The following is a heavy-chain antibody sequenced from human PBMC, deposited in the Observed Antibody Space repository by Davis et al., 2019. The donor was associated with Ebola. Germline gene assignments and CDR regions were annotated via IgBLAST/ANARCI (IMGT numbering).Heavy chain of an antibody. Sequence: PGGSLRLSCAASGFTFSSYGMHWVRQAPGKGLEWVAVISYDGSNKYYADSVKGRFTISRDNSKNTLYLQMNSLRAEDTAVYYCARDGREEHIVVVPGFDYWGQGTLVTVSS. CDR2: ISYDGSNK. CDR1: GFTFSSYG. CDR3: ARDGREEHIVVVPGFDY. J-gene: IGHJ4*02. V-gene: IGHV3-30*03. D-gene: IGHD2-21*01.